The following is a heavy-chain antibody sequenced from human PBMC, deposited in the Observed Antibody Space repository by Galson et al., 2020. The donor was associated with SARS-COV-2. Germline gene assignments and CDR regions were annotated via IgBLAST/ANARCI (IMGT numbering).Heavy chain of an antibody. V-gene: IGHV3-74*01. D-gene: IGHD2-8*02. J-gene: IGHJ3*01. CDR1: GFSFNNYW. Sequence: GESLKISCVASGFSFNNYWMHWVRQAPGKGLVWVSRIISDGSGTSYADSVEGRFTISRDNVKNTLYLQVNNVRAEDTAVYYCARGASTGNPRDTFDLWGQGTTVTVYS. CDR2: IISDGSGT. CDR3: ARGASTGNPRDTFDL.